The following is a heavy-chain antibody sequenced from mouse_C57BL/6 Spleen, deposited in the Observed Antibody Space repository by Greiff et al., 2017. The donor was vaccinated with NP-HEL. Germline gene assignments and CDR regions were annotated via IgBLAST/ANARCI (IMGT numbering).Heavy chain of an antibody. D-gene: IGHD1-1*01. J-gene: IGHJ2*01. V-gene: IGHV5-17*01. Sequence: DVMLVESGGGLVKPGGSLKLSCAAPGFTFSDYGMHWVRQAPEKGLEWVAYISSGSSTIYYADTVKGRFTISRDNAKNTLFLQMTSLRSEDTAMYYCARDYYGSSHYFDYWGQGTTLTVSS. CDR2: ISSGSSTI. CDR1: GFTFSDYG. CDR3: ARDYYGSSHYFDY.